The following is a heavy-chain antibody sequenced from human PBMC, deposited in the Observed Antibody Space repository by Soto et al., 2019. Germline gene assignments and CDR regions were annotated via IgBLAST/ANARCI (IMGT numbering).Heavy chain of an antibody. V-gene: IGHV3-23*01. Sequence: EVQLLESGGGLVQPGGSLRLSCAASGFTFSSYAMSWVRQAPGKGLEWVSAISGSGGSTYYADSVKGRFTSALDNSTNTLYLQMTSLRAEDTAVYYSAKVQGYSRSGYTYYYGMDVSGKGTTVTVSS. CDR3: AKVQGYSRSGYTYYYGMDV. J-gene: IGHJ6*04. D-gene: IGHD6-13*01. CDR2: ISGSGGST. CDR1: GFTFSSYA.